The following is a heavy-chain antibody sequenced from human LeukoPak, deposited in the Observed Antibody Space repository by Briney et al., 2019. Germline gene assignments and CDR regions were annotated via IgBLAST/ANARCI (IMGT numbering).Heavy chain of an antibody. Sequence: SVKVSCKASGGTFSSYAISWVRQAPGQGLEWMGGIFPIFGTANYAQKFQGRVTITADKSTSTAYMELSSLRSEDTAVYYCARIRRDGYNYSGYFDYWGQGTLVTVSS. J-gene: IGHJ4*02. D-gene: IGHD5-24*01. V-gene: IGHV1-69*06. CDR2: IFPIFGTA. CDR1: GGTFSSYA. CDR3: ARIRRDGYNYSGYFDY.